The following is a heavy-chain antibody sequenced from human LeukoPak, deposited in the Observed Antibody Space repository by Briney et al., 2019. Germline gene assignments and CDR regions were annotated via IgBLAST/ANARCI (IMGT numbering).Heavy chain of an antibody. CDR1: GYTFTSYG. J-gene: IGHJ5*02. D-gene: IGHD1-20*01. V-gene: IGHV1-18*01. CDR2: ISAYNGNT. Sequence: ASVKVSCKASGYTFTSYGISWVRQAPGQGLEWMGWISAYNGNTNYAQKLQGRVTMTTDTSTSTAYMELRSLRSDDTAVYYCARVSNNWNDVGNWFDPWGQGTLVTVPS. CDR3: ARVSNNWNDVGNWFDP.